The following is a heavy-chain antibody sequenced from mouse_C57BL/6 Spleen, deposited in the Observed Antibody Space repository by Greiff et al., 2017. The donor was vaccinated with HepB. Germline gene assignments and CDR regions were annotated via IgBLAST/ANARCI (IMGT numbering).Heavy chain of an antibody. Sequence: EVQLVESEGGLVQPGSSMKLSCTASGFTFSDYYMAWVRQVPEKGLEWVANINYDGSSTYYLDSLKSRFIISRDNAKNILYLQMSSLKSEDTVTYYCARAGDGYQYYFDYWGQGTTLTVSS. J-gene: IGHJ2*01. D-gene: IGHD2-3*01. V-gene: IGHV5-16*01. CDR3: ARAGDGYQYYFDY. CDR2: INYDGSST. CDR1: GFTFSDYY.